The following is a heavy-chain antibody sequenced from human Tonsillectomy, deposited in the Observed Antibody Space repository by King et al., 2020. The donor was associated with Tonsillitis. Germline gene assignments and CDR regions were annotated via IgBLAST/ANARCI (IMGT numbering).Heavy chain of an antibody. Sequence: VQLVESGGGVVQPGRSLRLSCAASGFTFSSYGMHWVRQAPGKGLEWVAVISYDGSNKYYADSVKGRFTISRDNSKNTLYLQMNSLRAEDTAVYYCAKLPNVLRFLEWLPQDAFDIWGQGTIVTVSS. D-gene: IGHD3-3*01. CDR2: ISYDGSNK. J-gene: IGHJ3*02. CDR3: AKLPNVLRFLEWLPQDAFDI. CDR1: GFTFSSYG. V-gene: IGHV3-30*18.